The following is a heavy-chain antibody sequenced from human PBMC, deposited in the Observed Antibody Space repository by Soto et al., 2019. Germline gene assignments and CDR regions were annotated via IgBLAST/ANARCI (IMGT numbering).Heavy chain of an antibody. CDR1: GYSFTSYW. D-gene: IGHD3-22*01. CDR3: ARHASVKDSSGYSLFDP. J-gene: IGHJ5*01. V-gene: IGHV5-51*01. CDR2: IYPGDSDT. Sequence: GESLKISCKGSGYSFTSYWIGWVRQMPGKGLEWMGIIYPGDSDTRYSPSFQGQVTISADKSISTAYLQWSSLKASDTAMYYCARHASVKDSSGYSLFDPWGQGTLVTVSS.